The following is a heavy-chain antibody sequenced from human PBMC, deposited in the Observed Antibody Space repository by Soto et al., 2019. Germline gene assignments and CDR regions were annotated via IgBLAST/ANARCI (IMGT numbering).Heavy chain of an antibody. CDR2: IIPIFGTA. D-gene: IGHD3-10*01. CDR3: ARDLTHGGYFDY. V-gene: IGHV1-69*13. J-gene: IGHJ4*02. CDR1: GGTFSSYA. Sequence: SVKVSCKASGGTFSSYAISWVRQAPGQGLEWMGGIIPIFGTANYAQKFQGRVTITADESTSTAYMELSSLRSEDTAVYYCARDLTHGGYFDYWGQGTLVTVSS.